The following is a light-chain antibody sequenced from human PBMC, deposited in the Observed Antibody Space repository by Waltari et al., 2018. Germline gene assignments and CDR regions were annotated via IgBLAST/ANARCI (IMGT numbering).Light chain of an antibody. J-gene: IGKJ2*03. CDR2: LGS. Sequence: DKVLTQTPLSLPVIPGEQAPISWRSSHSRLNSDGYTHLHWYQQKPGQSPQLLIYLGSNRASGVPDRFSGSGSGTDFTLKISRVEADDVGVYYCMQTLQTPYSFGQGTKVEIQ. V-gene: IGKV2-28*01. CDR3: MQTLQTPYS. CDR1: HSRLNSDGYTH.